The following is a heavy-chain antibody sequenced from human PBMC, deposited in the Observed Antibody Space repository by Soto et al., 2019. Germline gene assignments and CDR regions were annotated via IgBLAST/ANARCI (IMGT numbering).Heavy chain of an antibody. CDR2: ISSSSSYI. V-gene: IGHV3-21*01. D-gene: IGHD5-18*01. CDR3: ARDQPGYSYGYGLGY. Sequence: EVQLVESGGGLVKPGGSLRLSCAASGFTFSSYSMNWVRQAPGKGLEWVSSISSSSSYIYYADSVKGRLTISRDNAKNSPYMQMISLRAEDTAVYYCARDQPGYSYGYGLGYWGQGTLVTVSS. J-gene: IGHJ4*02. CDR1: GFTFSSYS.